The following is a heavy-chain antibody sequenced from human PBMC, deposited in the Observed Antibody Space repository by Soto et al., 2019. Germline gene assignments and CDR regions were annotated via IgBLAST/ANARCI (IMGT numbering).Heavy chain of an antibody. CDR3: ARESRYCSGGSCYFLPGIDY. CDR1: GGTFSSYA. CDR2: IIPIFGTA. D-gene: IGHD2-15*01. V-gene: IGHV1-69*12. J-gene: IGHJ4*02. Sequence: QVQLVQSGAEVKKPGSSVKVSCKASGGTFSSYAISWVRQAPGQGLEWMGGIIPIFGTANYAQKLQGRVTIPAEEPTSTAQMELSRLRSEDTAVYYCARESRYCSGGSCYFLPGIDYWGQGTLVTVSS.